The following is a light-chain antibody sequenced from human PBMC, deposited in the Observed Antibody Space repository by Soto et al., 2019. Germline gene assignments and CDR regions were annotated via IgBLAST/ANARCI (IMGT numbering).Light chain of an antibody. V-gene: IGKV3-15*01. J-gene: IGKJ3*01. CDR3: QQYNNWPPFT. Sequence: ETVMTQSPATLSVSPGERATLSCRASQSVSSNLAWYQQKPGQAPRLLIYDASTRATGIPARFSGSGSGTDFTLTISSLQSEDFAVYYCQQYNNWPPFTFGPGTKVDIK. CDR1: QSVSSN. CDR2: DAS.